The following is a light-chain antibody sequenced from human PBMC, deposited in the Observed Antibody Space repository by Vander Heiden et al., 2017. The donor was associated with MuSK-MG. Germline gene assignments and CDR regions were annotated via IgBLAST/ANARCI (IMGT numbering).Light chain of an antibody. Sequence: DIPMTQSPSTLSASVGDRVTITCRASQSISNWLAWYQQKPGIAPKLLIFKASTLESGVPSTFSGSGPRTEFTLTISSLQPDDFAIYYCQQDNRFSVTFGHGTKVDIK. CDR2: KAS. CDR3: QQDNRFSVT. CDR1: QSISNW. J-gene: IGKJ3*01. V-gene: IGKV1-5*03.